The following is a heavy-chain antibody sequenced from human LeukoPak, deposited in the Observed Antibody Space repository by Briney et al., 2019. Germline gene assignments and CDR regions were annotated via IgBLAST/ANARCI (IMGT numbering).Heavy chain of an antibody. V-gene: IGHV3-33*08. Sequence: PGGSLRLSCAASGFTFSSYGMHWVRQAPGKGLEWVAVIWDDGNNKYYVDSVKGRFTISRDNSKNTLYLQMNNLRVEDTAVYYCARDRWQWSPDAFDIWGQGTMVTVSS. CDR3: ARDRWQWSPDAFDI. D-gene: IGHD6-19*01. J-gene: IGHJ3*02. CDR1: GFTFSSYG. CDR2: IWDDGNNK.